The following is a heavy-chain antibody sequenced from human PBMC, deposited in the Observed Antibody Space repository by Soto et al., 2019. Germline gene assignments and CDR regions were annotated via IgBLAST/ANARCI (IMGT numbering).Heavy chain of an antibody. Sequence: ASVKVSCKASGYTFTANYMHWVRQAPGQGLEWMGWINPNSGDTNYAQEFQGRVTMTRDTSINTAYMELSRLGSDDTAVYYCARVDGYSYGLGGGYWGQGTLVTVSS. CDR2: INPNSGDT. CDR3: ARVDGYSYGLGGGY. V-gene: IGHV1-2*02. CDR1: GYTFTANY. J-gene: IGHJ4*02. D-gene: IGHD5-18*01.